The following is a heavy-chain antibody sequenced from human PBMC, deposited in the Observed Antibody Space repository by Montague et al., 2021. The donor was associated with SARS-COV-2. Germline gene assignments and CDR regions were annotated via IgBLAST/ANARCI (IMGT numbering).Heavy chain of an antibody. J-gene: IGHJ3*02. D-gene: IGHD3-22*01. CDR1: GFTFSSYA. CDR2: VSGSTTNT. Sequence: SMRLSCLASGFTFSSYAMSWVRQAPGKGLEWVSTVSGSTTNTFYXDSVKGRFTISRDNSKNTLYLQMNSLRVEDSAVYYCAEDHPVYDTSGYYHYGASDIWGQGTMVTVSS. V-gene: IGHV3-23*01. CDR3: AEDHPVYDTSGYYHYGASDI.